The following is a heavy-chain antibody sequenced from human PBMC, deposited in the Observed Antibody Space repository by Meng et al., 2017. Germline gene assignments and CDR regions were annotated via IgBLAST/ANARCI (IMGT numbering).Heavy chain of an antibody. Sequence: SVKVSCKASGGTFSSYAISWVRQAPGQGLEWMGGIIPIFGTANYAQKFQGRVTITTDESTSTAYMELSSLRSEDTAVYYCARGFTVTTPILYWGQGTLVTVSS. CDR1: GGTFSSYA. CDR2: IIPIFGTA. J-gene: IGHJ4*02. CDR3: ARGFTVTTPILY. V-gene: IGHV1-69*05. D-gene: IGHD4-17*01.